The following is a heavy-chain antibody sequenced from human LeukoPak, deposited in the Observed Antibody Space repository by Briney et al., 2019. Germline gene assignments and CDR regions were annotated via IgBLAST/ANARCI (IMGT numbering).Heavy chain of an antibody. J-gene: IGHJ4*02. D-gene: IGHD3-22*01. Sequence: GGSLRLSCAASGFTFSNYWMSWVRQAPGKGLEWVAQIKEDGSEQYYVDSVKGRFTISRDNAKNSLYLQMNSLRAEDTAVYYCARGEYYYDSSGYYPFDYWGQGTLATVSS. CDR1: GFTFSNYW. CDR3: ARGEYYYDSSGYYPFDY. V-gene: IGHV3-7*03. CDR2: IKEDGSEQ.